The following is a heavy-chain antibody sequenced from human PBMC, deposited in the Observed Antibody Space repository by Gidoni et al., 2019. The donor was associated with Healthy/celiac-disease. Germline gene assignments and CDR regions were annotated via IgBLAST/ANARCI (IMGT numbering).Heavy chain of an antibody. CDR1: GGSISSSSYY. Sequence: QRQLQESGPGLVKPSETRSLTCTVAGGSISSSSYYVGWSRQPPGKGLEWIGSIHYGGSTYSNPSLKRRVTISVDTSKHQFSLKRSSVIAADTAVYYSARQEVAAAGVLDSWGQGTLVTFSS. J-gene: IGHJ4*02. CDR3: ARQEVAAAGVLDS. CDR2: IHYGGST. D-gene: IGHD6-13*01. V-gene: IGHV4-39*01.